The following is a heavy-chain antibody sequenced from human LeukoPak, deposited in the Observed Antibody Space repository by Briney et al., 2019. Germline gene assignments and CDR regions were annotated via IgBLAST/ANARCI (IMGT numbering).Heavy chain of an antibody. V-gene: IGHV3-7*01. CDR1: GFTVSSNY. CDR3: ARAQPDILTGYYTPSYYYYMDV. CDR2: IKQDGSEK. D-gene: IGHD3-9*01. Sequence: GGSLRLSCAASGFTVSSNYMSWVRQAPGKGLEWVAHIKQDGSEKYYVDSVKGRFTISRDNAKNSLYLQMNSLRAEDTAVYYCARAQPDILTGYYTPSYYYYMDVWGKGTTVTVSS. J-gene: IGHJ6*03.